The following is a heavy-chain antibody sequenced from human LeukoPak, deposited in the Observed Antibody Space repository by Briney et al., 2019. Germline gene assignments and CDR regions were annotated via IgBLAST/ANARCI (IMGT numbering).Heavy chain of an antibody. J-gene: IGHJ6*02. CDR2: ITGSGTTI. D-gene: IGHD3-10*01. V-gene: IGHV3-48*02. CDR1: GFIFSDYS. CDR3: ARVGPLWFGELFTPLPYYYYYGMDV. Sequence: GGSLRLSCAASGFIFSDYSMNWVRQAPGQGLEWLSYITGSGTTIYYADSVRGRFTISRDNAKNSLYLQMNSLRDEDTAVYYCARVGPLWFGELFTPLPYYYYYGMDVWGQGTTVTVSS.